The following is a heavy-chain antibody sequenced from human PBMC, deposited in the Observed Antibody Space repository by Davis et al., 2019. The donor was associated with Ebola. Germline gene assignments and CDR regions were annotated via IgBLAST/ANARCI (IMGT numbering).Heavy chain of an antibody. J-gene: IGHJ6*02. CDR2: IIPIFGTA. CDR1: RYSFLPHC. CDR3: ARAAGYCSGGSCLYGMDV. D-gene: IGHD2-15*01. V-gene: IGHV1-69*06. Sequence: SVKVSCKASRYSFLPHCIHWVRLAPGQGLEWMGGIIPIFGTANYAQKFQGRVTITADKSTSTAYMELSSLRSEDTAVYYCARAAGYCSGGSCLYGMDVWGQGTTVTVTS.